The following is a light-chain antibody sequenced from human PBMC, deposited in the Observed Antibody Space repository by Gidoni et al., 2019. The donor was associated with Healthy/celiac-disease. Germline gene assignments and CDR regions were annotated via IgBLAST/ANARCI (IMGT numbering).Light chain of an antibody. CDR1: QGISTS. Sequence: DIRLTQSPSFLSASVGDRVTITCRASQGISTSLAWYQQKPGKAPNLLIYAASTLQSGVPSRFSGSGSGTEFTLTISSLQPEDFATYYCQQLNSYPWTFGQGAKVEIK. V-gene: IGKV1-9*01. CDR3: QQLNSYPWT. CDR2: AAS. J-gene: IGKJ1*01.